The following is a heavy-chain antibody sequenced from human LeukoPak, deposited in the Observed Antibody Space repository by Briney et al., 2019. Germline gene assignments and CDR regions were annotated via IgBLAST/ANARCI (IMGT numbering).Heavy chain of an antibody. J-gene: IGHJ4*02. V-gene: IGHV3-30*02. CDR2: IRYDGSNK. Sequence: GGSLRLSHAASGFTFSSYGMHWVRQAPGKGLEWVAFIRYDGSNKYYADSVKGRFTISRDNSKNTLYLQMNSLRAEDTAVYYCAKDWGAVAAPGGFDYWGQGTLVTVSS. CDR1: GFTFSSYG. D-gene: IGHD6-19*01. CDR3: AKDWGAVAAPGGFDY.